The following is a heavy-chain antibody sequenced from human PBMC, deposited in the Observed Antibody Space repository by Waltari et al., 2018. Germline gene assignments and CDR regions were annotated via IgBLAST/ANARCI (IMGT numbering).Heavy chain of an antibody. CDR3: AREGSITMVQGVIITAYYFDY. CDR1: GGSFSGYY. CDR2: INHSGST. D-gene: IGHD3-10*01. J-gene: IGHJ4*02. V-gene: IGHV4-34*01. Sequence: QVQLQQWGAGLLKPSETLSLTCAVYGGSFSGYYWSWIRQPPGKGLEWIGEINHSGSTNYNPSLKSRVTISVDTSKNQFSLKLSSVTAADTAVYYCAREGSITMVQGVIITAYYFDYWGQGTLVTVSS.